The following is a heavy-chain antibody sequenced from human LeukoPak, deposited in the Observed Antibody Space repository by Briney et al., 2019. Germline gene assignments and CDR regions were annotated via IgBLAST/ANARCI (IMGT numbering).Heavy chain of an antibody. V-gene: IGHV3-30*18. Sequence: GGSLRLSCAASGFTFSSYGMHWVRQAPGKGLEWVAVISYDGSNKYYADSVKGRFTISRDNSKNTLYLQMNGLRAEDTAVYYCAKDHSPVAGLDWGQGTLVTVSS. CDR3: AKDHSPVAGLD. CDR1: GFTFSSYG. CDR2: ISYDGSNK. J-gene: IGHJ4*02. D-gene: IGHD6-19*01.